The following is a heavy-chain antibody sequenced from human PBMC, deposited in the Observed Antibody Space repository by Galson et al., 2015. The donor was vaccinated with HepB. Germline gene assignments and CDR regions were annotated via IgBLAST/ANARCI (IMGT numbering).Heavy chain of an antibody. V-gene: IGHV3-23*01. Sequence: SLRLSCAVSGFTFSSYAMSWVRQAPGKGLEWVSSIIDSADNTYYADSVKGRFTISRDNSKNTLYLQMSSLRAEDTAVYYCAKEVFSIYYYGSGSRGVGAFDVWGQGTKVTVSS. CDR3: AKEVFSIYYYGSGSRGVGAFDV. CDR2: IIDSADNT. J-gene: IGHJ3*01. D-gene: IGHD3-10*01. CDR1: GFTFSSYA.